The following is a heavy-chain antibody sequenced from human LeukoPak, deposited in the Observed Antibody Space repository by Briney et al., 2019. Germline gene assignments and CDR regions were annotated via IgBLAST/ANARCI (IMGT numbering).Heavy chain of an antibody. CDR3: ARGGYAHYCGMDV. J-gene: IGHJ6*02. CDR2: IYSGGTT. V-gene: IGHV3-53*01. Sequence: GGSLRLSCAASGFTVSTNYMSWVRQAPGKGLEWVSVIYSGGTTNYADSAKGRFTISRDNSKNTVYLQMNSLRAEDTAVYYCARGGYAHYCGMDVWGQGTTVTVSS. D-gene: IGHD5-18*01. CDR1: GFTVSTNY.